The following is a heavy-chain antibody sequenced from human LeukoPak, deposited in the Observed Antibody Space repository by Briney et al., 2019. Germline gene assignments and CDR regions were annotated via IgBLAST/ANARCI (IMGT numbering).Heavy chain of an antibody. J-gene: IGHJ5*02. V-gene: IGHV4-30-4*01. D-gene: IGHD4-17*01. CDR3: TREYGDDNWFDP. CDR2: IYYSGST. CDR1: GGSISSGDYY. Sequence: SQTLSLTCTVSGGSISSGDYYWSRIRQPPGKGLEWIGYIYYSGSTYYNPSLKSRVIISVDTSKNQFSLKLSSVTAADTAVYYCTREYGDDNWFDPWGQGTLVTVSS.